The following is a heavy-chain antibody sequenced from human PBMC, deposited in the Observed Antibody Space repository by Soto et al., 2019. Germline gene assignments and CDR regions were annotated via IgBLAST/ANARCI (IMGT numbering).Heavy chain of an antibody. J-gene: IGHJ4*02. CDR2: IAPSDSYT. Sequence: GESLKISCKGSGYSFTSYWISWVRQMPGKGLEGMGRIAPSDSYTNYSPSLQGHVTISADKSISTAYLQWSSLKASDTAMYYCARWHSMATGHDYWGQGTLVTVS. D-gene: IGHD5-12*01. CDR1: GYSFTSYW. CDR3: ARWHSMATGHDY. V-gene: IGHV5-10-1*01.